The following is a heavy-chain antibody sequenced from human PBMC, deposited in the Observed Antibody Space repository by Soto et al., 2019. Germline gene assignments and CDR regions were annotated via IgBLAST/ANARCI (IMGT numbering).Heavy chain of an antibody. Sequence: QVQLVQSGAEVKKPGSSVKVSCKASGGTFSSYISWVRQAPGQGLEWMGRIIPILGIANYAQKFQGRVTITADKSTSTAYMEVISLRSEETAVYYCARLVYYDGSGYPVDYWGQGTLVTVSS. CDR1: GGTFSSY. CDR2: IIPILGIA. D-gene: IGHD3-22*01. J-gene: IGHJ4*02. CDR3: ARLVYYDGSGYPVDY. V-gene: IGHV1-69*02.